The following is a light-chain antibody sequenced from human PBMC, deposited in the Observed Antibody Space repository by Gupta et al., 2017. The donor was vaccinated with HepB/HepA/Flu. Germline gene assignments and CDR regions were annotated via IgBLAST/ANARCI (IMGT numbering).Light chain of an antibody. CDR2: DAS. J-gene: IGKJ1*01. Sequence: EIVLTQSPATLSLSPGERATLPCRASQSVSSYLAWYQQKPGQAPRLLIYDASNRATGIPARFRGSGSGTDFTLTISSLEPEDFAVYYCQQRSTWAWTFGQGTKVEIK. CDR3: QQRSTWAWT. V-gene: IGKV3-11*01. CDR1: QSVSSY.